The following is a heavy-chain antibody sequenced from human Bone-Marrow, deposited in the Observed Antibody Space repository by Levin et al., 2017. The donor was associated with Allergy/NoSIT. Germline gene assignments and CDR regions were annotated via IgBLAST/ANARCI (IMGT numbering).Heavy chain of an antibody. D-gene: IGHD3-22*01. Sequence: GGSLRLSCAASGFTFNIAWMTWVRQAPGKGLEWVGRIRSKADGGTPDYAAPVKGRFSISRDDSKNTLFLQMNSLRTEDTAIYYCSTRAGYYDSSGYYPTDYWGQGTLVSVSS. CDR3: STRAGYYDSSGYYPTDY. V-gene: IGHV3-15*01. CDR1: GFTFNIAW. CDR2: IRSKADGGTP. J-gene: IGHJ4*02.